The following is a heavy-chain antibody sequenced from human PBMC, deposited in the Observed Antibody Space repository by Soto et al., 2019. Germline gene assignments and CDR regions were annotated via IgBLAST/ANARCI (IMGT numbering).Heavy chain of an antibody. J-gene: IGHJ4*02. D-gene: IGHD3-22*01. V-gene: IGHV4-39*02. CDR1: GASIITDNYF. CDR2: ISYSGRT. CDR3: AKEVFDRRGYHFDS. Sequence: SETLSLTCTVSGASIITDNYFWVWIRQSPRRGLELIGSISYSGRTYDNPSLQSRVTISIDASKNQFSLKLTSVTTADTAVYYCAKEVFDRRGYHFDSWGQGTLVTVSS.